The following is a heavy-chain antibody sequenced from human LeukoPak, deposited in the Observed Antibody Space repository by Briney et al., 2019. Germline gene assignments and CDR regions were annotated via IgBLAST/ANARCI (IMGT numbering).Heavy chain of an antibody. D-gene: IGHD3-10*01. CDR3: ARLRRVWFGELYWFDP. Sequence: SETLSLTCTVSGGSISSSSYYWGWIRQPPGKGLEWIGSIYYSGSTYYNPSLKSRVTISVDTSKNQFSLKLSSVTAADTAVYYCARLRRVWFGELYWFDPWGQGTLVTVSS. V-gene: IGHV4-39*01. CDR1: GGSISSSSYY. J-gene: IGHJ5*02. CDR2: IYYSGST.